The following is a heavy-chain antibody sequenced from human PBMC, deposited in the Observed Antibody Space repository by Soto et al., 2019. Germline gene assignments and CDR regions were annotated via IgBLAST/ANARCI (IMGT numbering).Heavy chain of an antibody. CDR3: AVAVAGPTAIGY. CDR1: GFTFSSYW. CDR2: INSDGSST. D-gene: IGHD6-19*01. V-gene: IGHV3-74*01. Sequence: EVQLVESGGGLVQPGGSLRLSCAASGFTFSSYWMHWVRQAPGKGLVWVSRINSDGSSTSYADSVKGRFTISRDNAKNTLYLQMNSLRAGETAVYYCAVAVAGPTAIGYWGQGTLVTVSS. J-gene: IGHJ4*02.